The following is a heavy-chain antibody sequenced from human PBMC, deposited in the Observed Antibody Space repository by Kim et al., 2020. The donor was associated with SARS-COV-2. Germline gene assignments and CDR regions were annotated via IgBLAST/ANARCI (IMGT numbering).Heavy chain of an antibody. CDR1: GFTFSSYA. J-gene: IGHJ5*02. CDR2: ISYDGSNK. CDR3: ARDLGYCSSTSCYRNWFDP. D-gene: IGHD2-2*01. V-gene: IGHV3-30-3*01. Sequence: GGSLRLSCAASGFTFSSYAMHWVRQAPGKGLEWVAVISYDGSNKYYADSVKGRFTISRDNSKNTLYLQMNSLRAEDTAVYYCARDLGYCSSTSCYRNWFDPWGQGTLVTVSS.